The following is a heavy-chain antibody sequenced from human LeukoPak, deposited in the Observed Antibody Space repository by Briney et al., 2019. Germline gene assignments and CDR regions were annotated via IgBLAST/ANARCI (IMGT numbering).Heavy chain of an antibody. J-gene: IGHJ6*03. D-gene: IGHD3-16*01. Sequence: SSETLSLTCTVSGGSISSYYWSWIRQPAGKGLEWIGRIYTSGSTNYNPSLKSRVTMSVDTSKNQFSLKLSSVTAADTAVYYCARETSQKGAHYMDVWGKGTTITISS. CDR1: GGSISSYY. CDR3: ARETSQKGAHYMDV. V-gene: IGHV4-4*07. CDR2: IYTSGST.